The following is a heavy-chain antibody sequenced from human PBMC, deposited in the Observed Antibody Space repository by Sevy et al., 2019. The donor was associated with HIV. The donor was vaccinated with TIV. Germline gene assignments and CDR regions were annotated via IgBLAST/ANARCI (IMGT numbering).Heavy chain of an antibody. Sequence: GGALRLSCTASGFTFSSYEMNWVRQAPGKGLEWVSYISNSSSTIHYSDSVKGRFTISRDNAKNSLYLQMNSLRAEDTAVYYCARDLPPSATTVQHFDYWGRGTLVTVSS. CDR3: ARDLPPSATTVQHFDY. V-gene: IGHV3-48*03. CDR2: ISNSSSTI. CDR1: GFTFSSYE. D-gene: IGHD4-17*01. J-gene: IGHJ4*02.